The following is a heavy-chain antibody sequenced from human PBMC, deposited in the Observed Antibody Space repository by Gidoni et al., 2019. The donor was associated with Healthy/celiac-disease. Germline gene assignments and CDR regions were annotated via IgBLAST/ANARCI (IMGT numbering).Heavy chain of an antibody. J-gene: IGHJ5*02. Sequence: QLQLQESGPGLVKPSETLSLTCTVSGGSISSSSYYWGWIRQPPGKGLEGIGSIYYSGSTYYNPSLKSRVTISVDTSKNQFSLKLSSVTAADTAVYYCARRREGIVATISGPGGFDPWGQGTLVTVSS. CDR1: GGSISSSSYY. CDR3: ARRREGIVATISGPGGFDP. V-gene: IGHV4-39*01. CDR2: IYYSGST. D-gene: IGHD5-12*01.